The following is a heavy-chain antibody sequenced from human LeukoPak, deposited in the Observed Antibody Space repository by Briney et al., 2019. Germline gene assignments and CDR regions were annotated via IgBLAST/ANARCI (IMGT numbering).Heavy chain of an antibody. V-gene: IGHV4-59*08. J-gene: IGHJ4*02. Sequence: SETLSLTCTVSGGSISSYYWSWIRQPPGKGLEWIGYIYYSGSTNYNPSLKSRVTISVDTSKNQFSLKLSSVTAADTAVYYCARHIGSGTYYSYFFDYWGQGTLVTVSS. CDR2: IYYSGST. CDR1: GGSISSYY. CDR3: ARHIGSGTYYSYFFDY. D-gene: IGHD3-10*01.